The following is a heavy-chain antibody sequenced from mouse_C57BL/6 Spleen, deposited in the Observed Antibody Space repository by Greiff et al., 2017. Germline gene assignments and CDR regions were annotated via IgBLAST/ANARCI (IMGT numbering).Heavy chain of an antibody. Sequence: DVQLQESGPGLVKPSQSLSLTCSVTGYSITSGYYWNWIRQFPGNKLEWMGYISYDGSNNYNPSLKNRISITRDTSKNQFFLKLNSVTTEDTATYYCAREGYSNPFAYGGQGTLVTVSA. D-gene: IGHD2-5*01. V-gene: IGHV3-6*01. J-gene: IGHJ3*01. CDR3: AREGYSNPFAY. CDR2: ISYDGSN. CDR1: GYSITSGYY.